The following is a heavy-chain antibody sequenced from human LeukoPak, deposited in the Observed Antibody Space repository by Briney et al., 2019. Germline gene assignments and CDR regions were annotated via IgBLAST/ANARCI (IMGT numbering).Heavy chain of an antibody. J-gene: IGHJ4*02. CDR2: INPNSGGT. D-gene: IGHD6-13*01. CDR1: GYTFTGYY. CDR3: ARDDRTIAAAGTPDY. V-gene: IGHV1-2*06. Sequence: ASVKVSCKASGYTFTGYYMHWVRQAPGQGLEWMGRINPNSGGTNYAQKFQGRVTMTRDTSISTAYMELSRLRSDDTAVYYCARDDRTIAAAGTPDYWGQGTLVTVSS.